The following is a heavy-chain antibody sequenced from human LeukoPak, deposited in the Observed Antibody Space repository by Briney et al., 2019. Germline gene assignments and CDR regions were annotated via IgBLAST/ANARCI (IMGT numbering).Heavy chain of an antibody. Sequence: SETLSLTCTVSGVSISSYYWSWLRQPPGKGLEWIGFIYYSGSTNYNPSLKSRVTISVDTSKNQFSLKLSSVTAADTAVYYCARPSLDYGGIDAFDFWGQGALATDSS. D-gene: IGHD4-23*01. V-gene: IGHV4-59*08. CDR2: IYYSGST. J-gene: IGHJ3*01. CDR3: ARPSLDYGGIDAFDF. CDR1: GVSISSYY.